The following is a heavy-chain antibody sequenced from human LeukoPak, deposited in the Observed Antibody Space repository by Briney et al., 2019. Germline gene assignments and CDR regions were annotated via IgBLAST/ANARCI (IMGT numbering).Heavy chain of an antibody. CDR1: GFTFSLAW. V-gene: IGHV3-15*01. CDR2: IKRKSDGGAT. Sequence: PGGSLRLSCAASGFTFSLAWMNWVRQAPGKGLEWVGHIKRKSDGGATDYAAPVKGRFTISRDDSKNRQYLQMNSLKTEDTGVYYCTTGYGSSWYGWGQGTLVTVSS. D-gene: IGHD6-13*01. J-gene: IGHJ4*02. CDR3: TTGYGSSWYG.